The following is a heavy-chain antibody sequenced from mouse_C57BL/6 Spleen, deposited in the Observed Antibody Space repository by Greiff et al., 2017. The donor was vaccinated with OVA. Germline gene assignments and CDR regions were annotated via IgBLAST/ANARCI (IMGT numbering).Heavy chain of an antibody. D-gene: IGHD1-1*01. Sequence: QVQLKQSGPELVKPGASVKIPCKASGYAFSSSWMNWVKQRPGKGLEWIGRIYPGDGDTNYNGKFKGKATLTADKSSSTAYMQLSSLTSEDSAVYFCARNYGSSHWYFDVWGTGTTVTVSS. V-gene: IGHV1-82*01. CDR1: GYAFSSSW. J-gene: IGHJ1*03. CDR3: ARNYGSSHWYFDV. CDR2: IYPGDGDT.